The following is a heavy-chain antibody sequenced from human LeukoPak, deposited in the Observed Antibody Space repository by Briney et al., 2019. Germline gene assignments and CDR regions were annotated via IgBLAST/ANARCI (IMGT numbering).Heavy chain of an antibody. V-gene: IGHV3-21*01. CDR3: ATDIVVVPAAIGDY. D-gene: IGHD2-2*02. CDR2: ISSSSSYI. CDR1: GFTFSSYS. Sequence: GGSLRLSCAASGFTFSSYSMNWVRQAPGKGLEWVSSISSSSSYIYYADSVKGRFTISRDNAKNSLYLQMNSLRAEDTAVYYCATDIVVVPAAIGDYWGQGTLVTVSS. J-gene: IGHJ4*02.